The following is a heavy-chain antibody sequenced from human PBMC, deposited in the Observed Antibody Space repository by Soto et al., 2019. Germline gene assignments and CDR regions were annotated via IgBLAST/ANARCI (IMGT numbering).Heavy chain of an antibody. CDR1: GFSLSTSGMR. Sequence: SGPTLVNPTQTLTLTCTFSGFSLSTSGMRVSWIRQPPGKALEWLARIDWDDDKFYSTSLKTRLTISKDTSKNQVVLTMTNMDPVDTATYYCAREVVPSAVATGTEFYTRGQRDPVPVSA. D-gene: IGHD2-2*01. J-gene: IGHJ5*01. CDR3: AREVVPSAVATGTEFYT. V-gene: IGHV2-70*04. CDR2: IDWDDDK.